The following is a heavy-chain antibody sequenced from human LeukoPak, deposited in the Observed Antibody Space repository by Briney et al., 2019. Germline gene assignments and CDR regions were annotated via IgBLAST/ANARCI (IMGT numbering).Heavy chain of an antibody. D-gene: IGHD6-19*01. CDR1: GFTFDDYG. V-gene: IGHV3-20*04. CDR3: ARDPHSSVWYLYYYMDV. Sequence: GGSLRLSCAASGFTFDDYGMSWVRQAPGKGLEWVSGINWNGSSTGYADSVKGRFTISRDNAKNSLSLQMNSLRAEDTALYYCARDPHSSVWYLYYYMDVWGKGTTVTVSS. J-gene: IGHJ6*03. CDR2: INWNGSST.